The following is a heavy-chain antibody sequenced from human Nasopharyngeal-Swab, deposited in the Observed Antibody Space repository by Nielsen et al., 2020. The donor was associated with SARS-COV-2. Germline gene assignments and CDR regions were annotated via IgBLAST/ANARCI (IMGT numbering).Heavy chain of an antibody. CDR1: GDTFTSYY. V-gene: IGHV1-46*01. Sequence: ASVKVSCKAAGDTFTSYYMHWVRQAPGQGLEWMGIINPSGGSTSYAQKFQGRVTMTRDTSTSTVYMELSSLRSEDTAVYYCARDFRGCWAYWGQGTLVTVSS. CDR3: ARDFRGCWAY. J-gene: IGHJ4*02. CDR2: INPSGGST. D-gene: IGHD3-10*01.